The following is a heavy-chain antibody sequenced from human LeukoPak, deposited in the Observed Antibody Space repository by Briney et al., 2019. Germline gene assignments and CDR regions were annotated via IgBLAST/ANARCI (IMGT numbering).Heavy chain of an antibody. CDR3: ARQIWDSESDY. V-gene: IGHV3-48*03. CDR2: ISSSGSTI. J-gene: IGHJ4*02. CDR1: GFTFSSYE. D-gene: IGHD1-26*01. Sequence: GGSLRLSCAASGFTFSSYEMSWVRQAPGKGLEWGSYISSSGSTIYYADSVKGRFTISRDNAKNSLYLQMNSLRAEDTAVYYCARQIWDSESDYWGQGTLVTVSS.